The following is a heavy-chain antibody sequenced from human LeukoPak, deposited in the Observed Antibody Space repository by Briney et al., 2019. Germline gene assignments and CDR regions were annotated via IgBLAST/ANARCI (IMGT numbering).Heavy chain of an antibody. CDR2: LYHSDSA. V-gene: IGHV4-38-2*01. Sequence: SETLSLTCAVSGYSISNGYYWVWIRQPPGRGVEWIGSLYHSDSAYYNTSLRSRVSMSVDTSKNQFSLTLSFVTAADTAVYYCARQHDSYYYYYIDVWGSGTTVTVSS. CDR1: GYSISNGYY. CDR3: ARQHDSYYYYYIDV. J-gene: IGHJ6*03.